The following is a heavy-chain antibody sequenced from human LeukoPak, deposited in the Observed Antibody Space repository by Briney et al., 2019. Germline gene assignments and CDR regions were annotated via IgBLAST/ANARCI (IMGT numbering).Heavy chain of an antibody. D-gene: IGHD6-13*01. CDR2: INPSGGST. Sequence: ASVKVSCNASGYTFTSYYMHWVRQAPGQGLEWMGIINPSGGSTSYAQKFQGRVTMTRDMSTSTVYMELSSLRSEDTAVYYCARDRRRIAAVFDPWGQGTLVTVSS. CDR1: GYTFTSYY. V-gene: IGHV1-46*01. CDR3: ARDRRRIAAVFDP. J-gene: IGHJ5*02.